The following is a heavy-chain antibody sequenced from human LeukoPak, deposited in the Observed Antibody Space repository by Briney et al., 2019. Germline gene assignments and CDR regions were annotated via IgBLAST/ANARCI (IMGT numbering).Heavy chain of an antibody. J-gene: IGHJ4*02. Sequence: GGSLRLSCAAFSGFAMSWVRQAPGKRLEWVSAINGRGDDTYYPDSVKGRFTISRDNSNNTLYLQMNSLRADDTAVYYCAKGHRGSSSFFDSWGQGIPVTVSS. CDR2: INGRGDDT. V-gene: IGHV3-23*01. CDR1: SGFA. CDR3: AKGHRGSSSFFDS. D-gene: IGHD3-10*01.